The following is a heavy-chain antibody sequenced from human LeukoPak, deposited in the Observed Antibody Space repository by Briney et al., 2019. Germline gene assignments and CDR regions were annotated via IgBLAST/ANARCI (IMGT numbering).Heavy chain of an antibody. CDR3: ARRFGGWYYFDY. CDR1: GYTFTGFH. Sequence: ASVKVSCKASGYTFTGFHMHWVRQAPGQGLEWMGWINANSGGTSYAQKFQGRVTVTRDTSISTAYMELSRLRSDDTAVYYCARRFGGWYYFDYWGQGTLVTVSS. CDR2: INANSGGT. J-gene: IGHJ4*02. D-gene: IGHD6-19*01. V-gene: IGHV1-2*02.